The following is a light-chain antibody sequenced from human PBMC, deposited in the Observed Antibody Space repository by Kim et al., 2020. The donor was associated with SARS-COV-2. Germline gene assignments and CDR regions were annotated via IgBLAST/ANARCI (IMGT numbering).Light chain of an antibody. Sequence: QSALTQPASVSGSPGQSIIISCTGINSDVGGSNYVSWYQQHPGKAPKLIIYDVSNRPSGVSNRFSASKSGDTASLTISGLQAEDEATYYCCSYTSTSTLFGGGTQLTVL. J-gene: IGLJ2*01. V-gene: IGLV2-14*03. CDR1: NSDVGGSNY. CDR2: DVS. CDR3: CSYTSTSTL.